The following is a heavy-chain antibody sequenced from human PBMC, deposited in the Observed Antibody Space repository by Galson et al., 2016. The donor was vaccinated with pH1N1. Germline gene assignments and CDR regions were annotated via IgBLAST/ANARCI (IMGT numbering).Heavy chain of an antibody. D-gene: IGHD3-9*01. Sequence: SVKVSCKASGYTFTGNAMNWVRQAPGQGLEWMGWINTKTGNPTYAQGFTGRFVFSLDTSVNTAYLQINSLKADDTAVYYCARETPSPSPTVLRYFDWSRGLSAFDMWGRGTLVTVSS. CDR1: GYTFTGNA. J-gene: IGHJ3*02. CDR3: ARETPSPSPTVLRYFDWSRGLSAFDM. V-gene: IGHV7-4-1*02. CDR2: INTKTGNP.